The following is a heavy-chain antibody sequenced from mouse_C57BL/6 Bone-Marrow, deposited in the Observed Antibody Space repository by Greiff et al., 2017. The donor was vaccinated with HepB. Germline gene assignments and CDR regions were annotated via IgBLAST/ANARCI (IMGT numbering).Heavy chain of an antibody. V-gene: IGHV1-59*01. J-gene: IGHJ2*01. Sequence: QVQLQQPGAELVRPGTSVKLSCKASGYTFTSYWMHWVKQRPGQGLEWIGVINPSDSYTNYNQKFKGKATLTVDTSSSTAYMQLSSLTSEDSAVYYSARRLRYPYYFDYWGQGTTLTVSS. D-gene: IGHD1-1*01. CDR1: GYTFTSYW. CDR3: ARRLRYPYYFDY. CDR2: INPSDSYT.